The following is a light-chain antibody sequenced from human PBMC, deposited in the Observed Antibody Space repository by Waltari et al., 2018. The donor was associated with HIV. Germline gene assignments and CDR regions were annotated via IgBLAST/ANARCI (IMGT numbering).Light chain of an antibody. J-gene: IGKJ1*01. CDR3: QQYNRYSWT. CDR2: KAS. CDR1: QSINSW. V-gene: IGKV1-5*03. Sequence: DIQMTQSPSTLSASVGDRVTITCRASQSINSWLAWYQQKPGAAPKLLIYKASNLESGVPSRFSGSGFETEFTLTISSLQPDDFATYYCQQYNRYSWTFGQGTKVDIK.